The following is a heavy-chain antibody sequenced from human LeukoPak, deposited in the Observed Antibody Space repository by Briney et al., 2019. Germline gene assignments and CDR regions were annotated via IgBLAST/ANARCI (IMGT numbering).Heavy chain of an antibody. J-gene: IGHJ6*03. Sequence: ASVKVSCKASGYTFTSYDINWVRQATGQGLEWMGWMNPNGGNTGYAQKFQGRVTITRNTSISTAYMELSSLRSEDTAVYYCARGLGGIAVTYYYYMDVWGKGTTVTVSS. V-gene: IGHV1-8*03. CDR3: ARGLGGIAVTYYYYMDV. CDR1: GYTFTSYD. D-gene: IGHD6-19*01. CDR2: MNPNGGNT.